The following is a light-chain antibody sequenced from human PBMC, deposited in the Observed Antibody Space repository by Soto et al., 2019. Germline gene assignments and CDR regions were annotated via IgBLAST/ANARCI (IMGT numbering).Light chain of an antibody. CDR3: QHYGSSRT. CDR1: QGVNIH. Sequence: EIVMTQPPATLSVSTGERATLTCRASQGVNIHLAWYQQKPGQAPRLLIYGASTRATGIPERFSGSGSGTDFTLTISRLEPEDFAVYYCQHYGSSRTFGQGTKVDIK. V-gene: IGKV3-20*01. J-gene: IGKJ1*01. CDR2: GAS.